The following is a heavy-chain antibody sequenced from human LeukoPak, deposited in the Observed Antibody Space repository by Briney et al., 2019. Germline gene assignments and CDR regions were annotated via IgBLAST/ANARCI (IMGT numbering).Heavy chain of an antibody. CDR2: IYYTGST. V-gene: IGHV4-59*01. Sequence: SETLSLTCTVSGGSISSYYWSWIRQPPGKGLEWIGYIYYTGSTDYIPSLKSRVTISVDTSKNQFSLKLRSVTAADTAVYYCARAFSFGELDYWGQGTLVTVSS. CDR1: GGSISSYY. CDR3: ARAFSFGELDY. D-gene: IGHD3-10*01. J-gene: IGHJ4*02.